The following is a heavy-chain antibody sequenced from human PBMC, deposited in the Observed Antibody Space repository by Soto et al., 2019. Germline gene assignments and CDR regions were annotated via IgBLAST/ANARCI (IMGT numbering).Heavy chain of an antibody. CDR1: GGSISSSNW. J-gene: IGHJ5*02. Sequence: QVQLQESGPGLVKPSGTLSLTCAVSGGSISSSNWWSWVRQPPGKGLEWIGEIYHSGSTNYNPSLKRRVTISVDKSKNQFSLKLSSVTAADTAVYYCARASSIAAAGINWFDPWGQGTLVTVSS. CDR2: IYHSGST. CDR3: ARASSIAAAGINWFDP. D-gene: IGHD6-13*01. V-gene: IGHV4-4*02.